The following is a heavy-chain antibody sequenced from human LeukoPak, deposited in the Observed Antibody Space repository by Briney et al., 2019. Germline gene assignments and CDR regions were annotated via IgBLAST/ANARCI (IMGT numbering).Heavy chain of an antibody. Sequence: SETLSLTCTVSGGSISSGDYYWSWIRQPPGKSLEWIGYIYYSGSTYYNPSLKSRVTISVDTSKNQFSLKLSSVTAADTAVYYCARVGRYRLTNFDYWGQGTLVTVSS. V-gene: IGHV4-30-4*01. CDR2: IYYSGST. CDR3: ARVGRYRLTNFDY. J-gene: IGHJ4*02. CDR1: GGSISSGDYY. D-gene: IGHD3-10*01.